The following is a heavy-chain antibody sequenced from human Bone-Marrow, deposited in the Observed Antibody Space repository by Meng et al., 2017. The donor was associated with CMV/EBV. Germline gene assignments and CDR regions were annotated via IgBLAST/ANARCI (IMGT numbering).Heavy chain of an antibody. V-gene: IGHV4-59*01. D-gene: IGHD2-2*02. CDR3: AGYKTWDWFDP. J-gene: IGHJ5*02. CDR1: GGSISSYY. CDR2: VYYTGSS. Sequence: SETLSLTCTVSGGSISSYYWSWIRQPPGKGLEWIGYVYYTGSSKYNPSLKSRVSISIDMSKNHFSLKLNSVTAADTAVYFFAGYKTWDWFDPWGQGTLVTVSS.